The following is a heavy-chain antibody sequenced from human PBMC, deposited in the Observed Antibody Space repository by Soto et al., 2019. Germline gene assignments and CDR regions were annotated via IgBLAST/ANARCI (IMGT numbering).Heavy chain of an antibody. Sequence: QLQLQESGPGLVKPSETLSLTCSVSGGPISSSNYYWGWIRQPPGKGLEWIGRIYYSGSTYYNPSLKSRVTISVDTSKNQFSLKLSSVTAADTAVYYCARLDSGTTSGYMDVWGKGTTVTVSS. CDR3: ARLDSGTTSGYMDV. D-gene: IGHD1-1*01. CDR1: GGPISSSNYY. J-gene: IGHJ6*03. V-gene: IGHV4-39*01. CDR2: IYYSGST.